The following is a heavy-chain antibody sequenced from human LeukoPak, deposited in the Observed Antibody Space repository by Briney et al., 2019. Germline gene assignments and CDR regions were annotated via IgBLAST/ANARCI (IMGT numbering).Heavy chain of an antibody. D-gene: IGHD3-22*01. J-gene: IGHJ4*02. CDR3: AKDLYYYDSSGYYFDY. V-gene: IGHV3-23*01. CDR1: GFTFSSYA. CDR2: ISGSGGST. Sequence: PGGSLRLSCAASGFTFSSYAMSWVRQAPGRGLEWVSAISGSGGSTYYADSVKGRFTISRDNSKNTLYLQMNSLRAEGTAVYYCAKDLYYYDSSGYYFDYWGQGTLVTVSS.